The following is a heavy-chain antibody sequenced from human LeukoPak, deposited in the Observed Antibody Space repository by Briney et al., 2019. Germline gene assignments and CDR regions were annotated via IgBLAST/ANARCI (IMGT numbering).Heavy chain of an antibody. Sequence: GASVKVSCKASGYTFTSYGISWVRQAPGQGLEWMGWISAYNGNTNYAQKLQGRVTMTTDTSTSTAYMELRSLRSDDTAVYYCARGYCGGDCYSNYFDCWGQGTLVTVSS. CDR2: ISAYNGNT. V-gene: IGHV1-18*01. CDR3: ARGYCGGDCYSNYFDC. CDR1: GYTFTSYG. D-gene: IGHD2-21*02. J-gene: IGHJ4*02.